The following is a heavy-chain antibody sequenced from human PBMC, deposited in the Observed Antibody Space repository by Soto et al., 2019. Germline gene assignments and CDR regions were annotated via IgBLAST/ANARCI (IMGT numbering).Heavy chain of an antibody. CDR3: EKRQATGAAAKNFDF. J-gene: IGHJ4*02. CDR2: ISAEGGLI. Sequence: PGGSLRLSCAASGFTFSNHAMSWVRQAPGKGLEWVSGISAEGGLIYYADSVKGRFNMSRDNSKNTLYLQMSSLRAEDTAVYFCEKRQATGAAAKNFDFWGQGTLVTVSS. D-gene: IGHD2-2*01. V-gene: IGHV3-23*01. CDR1: GFTFSNHA.